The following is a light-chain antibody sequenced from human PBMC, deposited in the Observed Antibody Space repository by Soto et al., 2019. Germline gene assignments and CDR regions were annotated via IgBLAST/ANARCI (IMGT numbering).Light chain of an antibody. CDR3: QQYNNWPRT. Sequence: EIVMTQSPATLSVSPGERATLSCRASQSVSSNLAWYHQKPGQAPRLLIYGASTRATGIPARFSGSGSGTEVTLTISSLQSEDFAVYYCQQYNNWPRTFGQGTKLEIK. CDR2: GAS. J-gene: IGKJ2*01. CDR1: QSVSSN. V-gene: IGKV3-15*01.